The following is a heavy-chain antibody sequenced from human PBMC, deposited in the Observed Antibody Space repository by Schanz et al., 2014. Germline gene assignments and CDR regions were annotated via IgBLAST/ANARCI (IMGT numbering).Heavy chain of an antibody. D-gene: IGHD1-1*01. CDR1: GYIFIGYY. CDR3: VRELSGGTFDY. J-gene: IGHJ4*02. Sequence: QVQLVQSGAEMKKPGASVKVSCKASGYIFIGYYIHWVRQAPGQGLEWMGWTNTNSGDTKIAQKFQGSVTMTRDTSSTTAYMELNSLRSDDTAVYYCVRELSGGTFDYWGQGALVTVSS. V-gene: IGHV1-2*02. CDR2: TNTNSGDT.